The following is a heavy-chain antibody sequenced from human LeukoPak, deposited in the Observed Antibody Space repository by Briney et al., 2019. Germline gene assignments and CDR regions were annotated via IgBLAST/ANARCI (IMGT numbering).Heavy chain of an antibody. CDR3: AKVGAPLWAQEGYYFDY. V-gene: IGHV3-23*01. D-gene: IGHD1-26*01. CDR2: ISGSGGST. Sequence: GGSLRLSCAASGFTFSSYAMSWVRQAPGKGLEWVSAISGSGGSTYYADSVKGRFTISRDNSKNTLYLQMNSLRAEDTAVYYCAKVGAPLWAQEGYYFDYWGQGALVTVSS. CDR1: GFTFSSYA. J-gene: IGHJ4*02.